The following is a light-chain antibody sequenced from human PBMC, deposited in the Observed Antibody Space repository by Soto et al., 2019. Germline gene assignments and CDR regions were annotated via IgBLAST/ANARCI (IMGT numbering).Light chain of an antibody. CDR2: AAS. J-gene: IGKJ1*01. V-gene: IGKV1-39*01. CDR1: QSISSY. CDR3: QRSYSTSWT. Sequence: DIQMTQSPSSLSVSAGDRVTLTCRASQSISSYLNWYQQKPGKAPKLLIYAASSLHSGLPSRFSGSGSGTDFPPTISSLQPEDFVSYYCQRSYSTSWTFGQGTKLEIK.